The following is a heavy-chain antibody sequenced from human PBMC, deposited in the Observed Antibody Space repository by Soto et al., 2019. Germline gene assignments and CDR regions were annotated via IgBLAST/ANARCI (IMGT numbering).Heavy chain of an antibody. Sequence: SETLSLTCTVSGDSISSSDYYWGWIRQPPGKGLEWFGSIYYTGTTYYTPSLQSRVAISVDTSKNQFSLKLNSVTAADTAVYYCARRTVNIRTFYSGLKTNCFDFWGQGTLVTVSS. D-gene: IGHD6-19*01. CDR3: ARRTVNIRTFYSGLKTNCFDF. V-gene: IGHV4-39*01. CDR2: IYYTGTT. J-gene: IGHJ4*02. CDR1: GDSISSSDYY.